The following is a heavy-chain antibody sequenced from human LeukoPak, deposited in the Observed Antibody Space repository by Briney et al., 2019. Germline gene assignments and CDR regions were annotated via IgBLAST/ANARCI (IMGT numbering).Heavy chain of an antibody. J-gene: IGHJ6*02. Sequence: PGGSLRLSCAASGFTFSNFYMHWVRHAPGKGLEWVSRINSDGSGTMYADSVKGRFTISRDNAKNSLYLQMNSLRAEDTAVYYCARKEWLRLKPLGGMDVWGQGTTVTVSS. D-gene: IGHD5-12*01. CDR3: ARKEWLRLKPLGGMDV. CDR2: INSDGSGT. V-gene: IGHV3-74*03. CDR1: GFTFSNFY.